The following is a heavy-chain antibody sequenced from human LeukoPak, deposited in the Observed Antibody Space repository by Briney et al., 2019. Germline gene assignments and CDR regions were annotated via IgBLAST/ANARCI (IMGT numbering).Heavy chain of an antibody. CDR2: ISAYNGNT. J-gene: IGHJ6*02. V-gene: IGHV1-18*01. D-gene: IGHD2-2*01. CDR3: ARDWVVVVPAARSYYYGMGV. Sequence: ASVKVSCKASGYTFTSYGISWVRQAPGQGLEWMGWISAYNGNTNYAQKLQGRVTMTTDTSTSTAYMELRSLRSDDTAVYYCARDWVVVVPAARSYYYGMGVWGQGTTVTVSS. CDR1: GYTFTSYG.